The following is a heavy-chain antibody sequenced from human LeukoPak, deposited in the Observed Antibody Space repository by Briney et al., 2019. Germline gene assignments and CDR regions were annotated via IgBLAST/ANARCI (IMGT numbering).Heavy chain of an antibody. CDR2: INQDGSQK. CDR1: GFTFSSYW. J-gene: IGHJ4*02. V-gene: IGHV3-7*01. D-gene: IGHD2-8*01. CDR3: ARALIGYYFDY. Sequence: GGSLRLSCAASGFTFSSYWMTWVRQSPGKGLEWVANINQDGSQKYYVDSVKGRFTISRDNAKNSLYLQMTSLRAEDTAVYYCARALIGYYFDYWGQGTLVTVSS.